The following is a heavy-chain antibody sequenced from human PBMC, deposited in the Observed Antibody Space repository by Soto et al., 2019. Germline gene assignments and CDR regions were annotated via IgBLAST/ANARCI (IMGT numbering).Heavy chain of an antibody. CDR2: ISGSGGST. Sequence: RGSLRLSCAASGFTFSSYAMSWVRQAPGKGLEWVSAISGSGGSTYYADSVKGRFTISRDNSKNTLYLQMNSLRAEDTAVYYCAKGKIRGCSGGSCYSGLTTTVTTGFDYWGQGTLVTVSS. CDR1: GFTFSSYA. V-gene: IGHV3-23*01. CDR3: AKGKIRGCSGGSCYSGLTTTVTTGFDY. D-gene: IGHD2-15*01. J-gene: IGHJ4*02.